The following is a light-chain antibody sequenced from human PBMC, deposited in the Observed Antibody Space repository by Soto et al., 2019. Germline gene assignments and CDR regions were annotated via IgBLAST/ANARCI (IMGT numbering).Light chain of an antibody. CDR2: RAS. J-gene: IGKJ1*01. CDR1: QSVDNW. Sequence: DIQMTQSPSTLSASVGDRVIITCRASQSVDNWLAWFQQKPGEAPKVVIYRASGLETGVPSRFSGSGSGTEFTLTISSLQPDDFATYYCQHYSASSPWTFGQGTKVELK. CDR3: QHYSASSPWT. V-gene: IGKV1-5*03.